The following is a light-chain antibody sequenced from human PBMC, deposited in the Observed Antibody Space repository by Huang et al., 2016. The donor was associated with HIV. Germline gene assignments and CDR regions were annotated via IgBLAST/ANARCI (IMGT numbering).Light chain of an antibody. J-gene: IGKJ2*01. CDR2: GAS. CDR1: QSVGCT. CDR3: QQYNNWPYT. Sequence: DTVMTQTPATLSLSPGARATLSCRASQSVGCTLAWFQQKPGKAPRLLNHGASTRATGIPARFSGSGSGTEFTLTISSLQSEDFAVYYCQQYNNWPYTCGQGTKLEIK. V-gene: IGKV3-15*01.